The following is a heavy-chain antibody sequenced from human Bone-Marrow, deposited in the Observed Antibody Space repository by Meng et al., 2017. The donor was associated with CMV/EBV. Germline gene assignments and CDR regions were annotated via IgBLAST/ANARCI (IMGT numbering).Heavy chain of an antibody. J-gene: IGHJ4*02. CDR2: ISGSGDYI. CDR1: GFTFEDYG. CDR3: ARGLGVRSSGYYYVYN. V-gene: IGHV3-21*01. Sequence: GGSLRLSCAASGFTFEDYGMNWVRQAPGKGLEWVSSISGSGDYIYYADSVKGRFTISRDSAKNSLYLQMNSLRAEDTTVYYCARGLGVRSSGYYYVYNWGQGTLVTVSS. D-gene: IGHD3-22*01.